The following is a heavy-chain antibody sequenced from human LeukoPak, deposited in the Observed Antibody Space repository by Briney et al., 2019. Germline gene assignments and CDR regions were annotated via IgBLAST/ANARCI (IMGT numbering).Heavy chain of an antibody. CDR3: ATPYPREYCSSTTCYFNY. CDR1: GYTFTTYW. V-gene: IGHV5-51*01. D-gene: IGHD2-2*01. CDR2: IFPADSDV. J-gene: IGHJ4*02. Sequence: GESLKISCEASGYTFTTYWIAWVRQMPGKGLEWVGSIFPADSDVRYSPSFQGRVTISADKSISTAYLQWSSLKASDTAMYYCATPYPREYCSSTTCYFNYWGQGTLVTVSS.